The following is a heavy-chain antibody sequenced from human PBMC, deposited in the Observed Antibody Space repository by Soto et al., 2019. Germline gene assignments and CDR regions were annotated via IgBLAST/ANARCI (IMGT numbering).Heavy chain of an antibody. D-gene: IGHD3-16*01. CDR3: AKTMGDWYYFDY. V-gene: IGHV3-23*01. CDR1: CFTFSSYA. J-gene: IGHJ4*02. CDR2: ISGSGGST. Sequence: GGSLRLSCAASCFTFSSYAMSWVRQAPGKGLEWVSAISGSGGSTYYADSVKGRFTISRDNSKNTLYLQMNSLRAEDTAVYYCAKTMGDWYYFDYWGQGTLVTVS.